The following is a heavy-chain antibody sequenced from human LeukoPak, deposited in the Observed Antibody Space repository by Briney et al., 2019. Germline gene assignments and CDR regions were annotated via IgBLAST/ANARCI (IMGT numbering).Heavy chain of an antibody. CDR2: ITGSDYA. J-gene: IGHJ4*02. V-gene: IGHV3-23*01. Sequence: GGSLRLSCAASGFKFSDYGMIWVRQVPGKGLEWVAGITGSDYADHADSVKGRFTISRDNSKNTLYLQMNSLRAEDTALYYCAKDRAFGQFLWGNDYWGQGTLVTVSS. D-gene: IGHD3-10*01. CDR3: AKDRAFGQFLWGNDY. CDR1: GFKFSDYG.